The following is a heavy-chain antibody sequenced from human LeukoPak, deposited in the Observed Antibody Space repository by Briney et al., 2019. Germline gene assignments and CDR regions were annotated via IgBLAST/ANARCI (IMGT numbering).Heavy chain of an antibody. J-gene: IGHJ4*02. V-gene: IGHV1-69*06. CDR2: IIPIFGTA. CDR3: ASVGYCSGGSCYHYFDY. D-gene: IGHD2-15*01. Sequence: SVKVSCKASGGTVSSYAISWVRQAPGQGLEWMGGIIPIFGTANYAQKFQGRVTITADKSTSTAYMELSSLRSEDTAVYYCASVGYCSGGSCYHYFDYWGQGTLVTVSS. CDR1: GGTVSSYA.